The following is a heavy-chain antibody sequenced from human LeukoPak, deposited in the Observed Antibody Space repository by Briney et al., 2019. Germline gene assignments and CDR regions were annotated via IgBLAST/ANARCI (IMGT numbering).Heavy chain of an antibody. CDR2: ISGSGGRT. V-gene: IGHV3-23*01. J-gene: IGHJ4*02. D-gene: IGHD6-13*01. CDR3: AASSSWYWIDY. CDR1: GFTFSSYA. Sequence: GGSLRLSCAASGFTFSSYAMSWVRQAPGKGLEWVSAISGSGGRTYYADSVKGRFTISRDNSKNTLYLQMNSLRAEDTAVYYCAASSSWYWIDYWGQGTLVSDSS.